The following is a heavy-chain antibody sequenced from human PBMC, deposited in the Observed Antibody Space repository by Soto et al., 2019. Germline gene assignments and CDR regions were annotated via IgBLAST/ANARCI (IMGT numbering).Heavy chain of an antibody. CDR1: GFTFSDHY. CDR3: ARGFAITGTTREVDY. D-gene: IGHD1-20*01. CDR2: TRNKANSYTT. Sequence: GGSLRLSCAASGFTFSDHYMDWVRQAPGKGLEWVGRTRNKANSYTTEYAASVKGRFTISRDDSKNSLYLQMNSLKTEDTAVYYCARGFAITGTTREVDYWGQGTLVTVSS. J-gene: IGHJ4*02. V-gene: IGHV3-72*01.